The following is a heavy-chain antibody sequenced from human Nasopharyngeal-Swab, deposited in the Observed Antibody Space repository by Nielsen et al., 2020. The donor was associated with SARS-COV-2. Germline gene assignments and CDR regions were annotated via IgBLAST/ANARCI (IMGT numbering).Heavy chain of an antibody. J-gene: IGHJ4*02. V-gene: IGHV4-39*07. CDR2: IYYRGST. D-gene: IGHD3-22*01. CDR3: ARDCKDSRGHYFDY. Sequence: WIRQPPGKGLEWIGSIYYRGSTYFNPSLESRVTISVDTSKNQFSLKLSSVTAADTAVYYCARDCKDSRGHYFDYWGQGTLVTVSS.